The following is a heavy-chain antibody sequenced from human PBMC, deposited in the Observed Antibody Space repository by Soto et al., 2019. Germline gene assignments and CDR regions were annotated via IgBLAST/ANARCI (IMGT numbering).Heavy chain of an antibody. Sequence: SETLSLTCTVSGGSISSYYWSWIRQPPGKGLEWIGYIYYSGSTNYNPSLKSRVTISVDTSKNQFSLKLSSVTAADTAVYYCARVRGVGTLSWFDPWGQGTLVTVSS. V-gene: IGHV4-59*01. D-gene: IGHD3-10*01. CDR1: GGSISSYY. CDR2: IYYSGST. CDR3: ARVRGVGTLSWFDP. J-gene: IGHJ5*02.